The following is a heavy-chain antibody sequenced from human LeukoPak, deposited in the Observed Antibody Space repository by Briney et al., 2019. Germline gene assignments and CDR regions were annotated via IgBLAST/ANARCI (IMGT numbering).Heavy chain of an antibody. CDR2: IYYSGST. CDR3: ARRVLRYFDWLTAWFDP. V-gene: IGHV4-39*07. D-gene: IGHD3-9*01. Sequence: SETLSLTCTVSGGSISSSSYYWGWIRQPPGKGLEWIGSIYYSGSTYYNPSLKSRVTISVDTSKNQFSLKLSSVTATDTAVYYCARRVLRYFDWLTAWFDPWGQGTLVTVSS. J-gene: IGHJ5*02. CDR1: GGSISSSSYY.